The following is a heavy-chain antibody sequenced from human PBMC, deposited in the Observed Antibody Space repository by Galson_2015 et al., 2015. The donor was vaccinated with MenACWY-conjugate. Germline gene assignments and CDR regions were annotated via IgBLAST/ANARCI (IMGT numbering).Heavy chain of an antibody. CDR3: AKDVLLNTSYRNHD. J-gene: IGHJ4*02. Sequence: SLRRACAASGFSFGSYAMSWVRQAPGKGLEWVSAISGSGDRTFYEDPVTGRCTISRDTSQNLLYLHMNSLRVEDTAIYYCAKDVLLNTSYRNHDWGQGTLVTVSS. CDR2: ISGSGDRT. D-gene: IGHD1-14*01. V-gene: IGHV3-23*01. CDR1: GFSFGSYA.